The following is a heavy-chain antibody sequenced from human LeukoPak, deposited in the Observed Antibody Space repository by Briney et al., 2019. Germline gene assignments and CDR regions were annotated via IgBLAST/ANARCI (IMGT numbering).Heavy chain of an antibody. Sequence: PGGSLRLSCTASGFTVSSNYMSWVRQAPGKGLEWVSVIYSGGSTYYADSVKGRFTISRDNSKNTLYLQMNSLRAEDTAVYYCARCSAAGTNLYYYYYYYMDVWGKGTTVTVSS. J-gene: IGHJ6*03. CDR3: ARCSAAGTNLYYYYYYYMDV. V-gene: IGHV3-53*01. D-gene: IGHD6-13*01. CDR1: GFTVSSNY. CDR2: IYSGGST.